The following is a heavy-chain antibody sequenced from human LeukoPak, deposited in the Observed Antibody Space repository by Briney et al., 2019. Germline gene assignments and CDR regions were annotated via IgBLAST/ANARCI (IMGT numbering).Heavy chain of an antibody. CDR2: ISSSSSYI. Sequence: PGGSLRLSCAASGFTFSSYSMNWVRQAPGKGLEWVSPISSSSSYIYYADSVKGRFTISRDKAKNSLYLQMNSLRAEDTAVYYWASNPWFDPWGQGTLVTVSS. CDR3: ASNPWFDP. CDR1: GFTFSSYS. J-gene: IGHJ5*02. V-gene: IGHV3-21*01. D-gene: IGHD2-8*01.